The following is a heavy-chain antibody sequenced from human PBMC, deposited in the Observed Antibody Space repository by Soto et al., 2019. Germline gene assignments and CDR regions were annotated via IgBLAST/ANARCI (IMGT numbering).Heavy chain of an antibody. J-gene: IGHJ5*02. D-gene: IGHD1-1*01. CDR1: SGAFSGYY. Sequence: AETLSLTCAVYSGAFSGYYWSWIRQPPGKGLEWIGEINHSGSANYNPSLKSRATISVDTSKNQFSLRLTSLTAADTAVYYCARDGIDPPRDSWFDPWGQGTQVTVSS. V-gene: IGHV4-34*01. CDR3: ARDGIDPPRDSWFDP. CDR2: INHSGSA.